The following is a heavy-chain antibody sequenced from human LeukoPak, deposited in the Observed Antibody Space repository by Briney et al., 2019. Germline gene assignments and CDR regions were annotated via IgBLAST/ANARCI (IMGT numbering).Heavy chain of an antibody. V-gene: IGHV1-69*06. D-gene: IGHD6-19*01. Sequence: SVKVSCKVSGGTFSTYAINWVRQVPGQGLEWMGRIIPMFSTLNYAPKFQGRVTVTADKSTTTAYLELSSLTSEDTAVYYCARDAVPGNNYFDYWGQGTLVTVSS. CDR3: ARDAVPGNNYFDY. CDR2: IIPMFSTL. J-gene: IGHJ4*02. CDR1: GGTFSTYA.